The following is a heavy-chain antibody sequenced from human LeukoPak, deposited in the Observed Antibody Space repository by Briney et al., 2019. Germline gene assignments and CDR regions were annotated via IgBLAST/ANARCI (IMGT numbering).Heavy chain of an antibody. CDR3: ATATQPRGYFLH. CDR1: GYTFTTYS. CDR2: ISVNNGGT. V-gene: IGHV1-18*01. D-gene: IGHD2-2*01. J-gene: IGHJ1*01. Sequence: ASVTVSCKASGYTFTTYSLAWVRQAPGQSLERMGWISVNNGGTNYAQSFQDRVTLTRDTSTNTAYLELRSLRSDDTAIIYCATATQPRGYFLHWGQGTLVTVSS.